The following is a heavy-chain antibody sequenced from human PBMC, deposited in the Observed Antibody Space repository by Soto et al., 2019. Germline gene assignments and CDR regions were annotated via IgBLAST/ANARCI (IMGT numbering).Heavy chain of an antibody. CDR2: ISGSGATI. J-gene: IGHJ4*02. Sequence: EVQLVESGGGLVKPGGSLRLSCAASGFTFSSYSMNWVRQAPGMGLEWLSYISGSGATIYYADSVKGRFTISRDNSKNTLYLQMNSLRAEDTAVYYCAKFCRGSTYYFDYWGQGTLVTVSS. V-gene: IGHV3-48*01. D-gene: IGHD3-10*01. CDR1: GFTFSSYS. CDR3: AKFCRGSTYYFDY.